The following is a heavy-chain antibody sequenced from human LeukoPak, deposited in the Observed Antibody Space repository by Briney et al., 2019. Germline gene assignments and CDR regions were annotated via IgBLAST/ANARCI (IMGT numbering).Heavy chain of an antibody. V-gene: IGHV4-4*07. CDR3: ARGDSSSWYNPRWFDP. J-gene: IGHJ5*02. D-gene: IGHD6-13*01. CDR1: GGSISSYY. Sequence: SETLSLTCIVSGGSISSYYWSWIRQPAGKGLEWIGQIHTSGSTNYNPSLKSRVAMSVDTSKNQFSLELSSVTAADTAVYYCARGDSSSWYNPRWFDPWGQGTLVTVSS. CDR2: IHTSGST.